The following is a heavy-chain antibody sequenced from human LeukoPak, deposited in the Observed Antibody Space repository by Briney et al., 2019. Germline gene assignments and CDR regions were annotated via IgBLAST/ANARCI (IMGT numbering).Heavy chain of an antibody. D-gene: IGHD2-21*02. Sequence: GGSLRLSCAASGFTFSSYAMHWVRQAPGKGLEYVSAISSNGGSTYYANSVKGRFTISRDNSKNTLYLQMGSLRAEDMAVYYCARAYCGGDCYVGYFDYWGQGTLVTVSS. V-gene: IGHV3-64*01. CDR1: GFTFSSYA. CDR2: ISSNGGST. J-gene: IGHJ4*02. CDR3: ARAYCGGDCYVGYFDY.